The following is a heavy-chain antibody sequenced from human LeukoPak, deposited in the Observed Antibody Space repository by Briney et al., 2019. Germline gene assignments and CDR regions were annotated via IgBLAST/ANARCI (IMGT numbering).Heavy chain of an antibody. CDR3: ARGYGSGSYYNGFDP. V-gene: IGHV1-8*02. CDR1: GGTFSSYA. CDR2: MNPNSGNT. J-gene: IGHJ5*02. Sequence: GASVKVSCKASGGTFSSYAISWVRQAPGQGLEWMGWMNPNSGNTDYAQKFQGRVTMTRNTSISTAYMELSSLRSEDTAVYYCARGYGSGSYYNGFDPWGQGTLVTVSS. D-gene: IGHD3-10*01.